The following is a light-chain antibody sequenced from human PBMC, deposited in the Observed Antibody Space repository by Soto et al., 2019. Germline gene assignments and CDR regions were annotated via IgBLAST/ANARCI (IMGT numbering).Light chain of an antibody. V-gene: IGKV2-28*01. CDR3: MGALQSPPT. Sequence: DIVMTQSPVSLPVTPGEPASISCRSSQSLLHSNGYNYLDWYLQKPGQSPQLLIYLGSNRGSGVPGRFSASASGTDFTLTISRVEAEDVGVYYCMGALQSPPTFGQGTRVEIK. CDR2: LGS. CDR1: QSLLHSNGYNY. J-gene: IGKJ1*01.